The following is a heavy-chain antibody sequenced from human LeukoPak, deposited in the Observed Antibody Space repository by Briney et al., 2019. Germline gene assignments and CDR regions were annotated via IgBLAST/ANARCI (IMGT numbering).Heavy chain of an antibody. Sequence: SETLSLTCTVSGGSISSGGYYWSWIRQHPGKGLEWIGYIYYSRSTYYNPSLKSRVTISVDTSKNQFSLTLSSVTAPDNAVYSCARAVIVVPAAIPYPLNWFDPWGQGTLVTVSS. V-gene: IGHV4-31*03. D-gene: IGHD2-2*02. J-gene: IGHJ5*02. CDR2: IYYSRST. CDR1: GGSISSGGYY. CDR3: ARAVIVVPAAIPYPLNWFDP.